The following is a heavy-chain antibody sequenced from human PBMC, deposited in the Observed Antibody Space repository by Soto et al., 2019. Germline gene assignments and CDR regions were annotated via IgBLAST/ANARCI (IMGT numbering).Heavy chain of an antibody. CDR2: ISYDGSNK. J-gene: IGHJ6*02. CDR3: ARAFECGWGNGVCLAKVYGMDV. CDR1: GFTFSSYA. D-gene: IGHD2-8*01. V-gene: IGHV3-30-3*01. Sequence: GGSLRLSCAASGFTFSSYAMHWVRQAPGKGLEWVAVISYDGSNKYYADSVKGRFTISRDNSKNTLYLQMNSLRAEDTAVYYCARAFECGWGNGVCLAKVYGMDVWGQGTTVTVSS.